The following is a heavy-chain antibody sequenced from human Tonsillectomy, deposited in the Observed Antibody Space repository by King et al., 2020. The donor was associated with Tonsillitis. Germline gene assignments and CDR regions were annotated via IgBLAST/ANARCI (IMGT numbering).Heavy chain of an antibody. J-gene: IGHJ3*02. CDR3: ARDRIEYYDFWSGAPGAFDI. Sequence: VQLVESGGGLVKPGGSLRLSCAASGFTFSSYSMNWVRQAPGKGLEWVSSISSSSSYIYYADSVKGRFTISRDNAKNSLYLQMNSLRAEDTAVYYCARDRIEYYDFWSGAPGAFDIWGQGIMVTVSS. D-gene: IGHD3-3*01. V-gene: IGHV3-21*01. CDR2: ISSSSSYI. CDR1: GFTFSSYS.